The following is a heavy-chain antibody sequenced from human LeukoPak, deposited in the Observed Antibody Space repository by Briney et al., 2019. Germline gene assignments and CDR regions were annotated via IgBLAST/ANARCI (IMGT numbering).Heavy chain of an antibody. CDR3: ARRVAATSFRDY. V-gene: IGHV4-38-2*02. CDR1: GHSISSGYY. J-gene: IGHJ4*02. CDR2: IYHSGST. D-gene: IGHD6-19*01. Sequence: SETLSLTCTVSGHSISSGYYWGWIRQPPGKGLEWIGNIYHSGSTYYDPSLKSRVTISLDTSKNQFSLKLSSVTAAGTAVYYCARRVAATSFRDYWGQGTLVTVSS.